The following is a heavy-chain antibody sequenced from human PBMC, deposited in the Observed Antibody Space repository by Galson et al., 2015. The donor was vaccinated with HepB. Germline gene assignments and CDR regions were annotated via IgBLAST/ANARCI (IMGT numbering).Heavy chain of an antibody. CDR1: GYTFTGYY. D-gene: IGHD1-26*01. Sequence: SGKASCKASGYTFTGYYMHWVRQAPGDGLEWLEWSNRSGGATNYAQKFQGRVTMSRDTSITTAYMELSRLRSDDTAVYYWANAWVDTRSSVAGFDSWGQGTLVTVSS. J-gene: IGHJ4*02. V-gene: IGHV1-2*02. CDR2: SNRSGGAT. CDR3: ANAWVDTRSSVAGFDS.